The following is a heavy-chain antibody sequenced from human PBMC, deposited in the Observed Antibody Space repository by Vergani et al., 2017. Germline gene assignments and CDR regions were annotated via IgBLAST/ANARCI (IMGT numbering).Heavy chain of an antibody. CDR1: GFTFSSYS. D-gene: IGHD3-10*01. CDR2: ISSSSSYI. V-gene: IGHV3-21*01. Sequence: EVQLVESGGGLVKPGGSLRLSCAASGFTFSSYSMNWVRQAPGKGLEWVSSISSSSSYIYYADSVKGRFTISRDNAKNSLYLQMNSLRAEDTAVYYCAGERNTMVRGVMNYWGQGTLVTVSS. J-gene: IGHJ4*02. CDR3: AGERNTMVRGVMNY.